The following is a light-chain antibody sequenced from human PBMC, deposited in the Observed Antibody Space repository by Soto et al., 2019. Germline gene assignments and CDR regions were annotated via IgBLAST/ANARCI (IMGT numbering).Light chain of an antibody. Sequence: EIVLTQSPGTLSLSPGERATLSCRASQSLSNNFLAWYQQKLGHAPRLLIFAASGRASGIPERFSGSGSGAYVTLTISRLEREDIAVYYCQQYVTSPKTFGQGTKVEIK. CDR1: QSLSNNF. CDR3: QQYVTSPKT. CDR2: AAS. V-gene: IGKV3-20*01. J-gene: IGKJ1*01.